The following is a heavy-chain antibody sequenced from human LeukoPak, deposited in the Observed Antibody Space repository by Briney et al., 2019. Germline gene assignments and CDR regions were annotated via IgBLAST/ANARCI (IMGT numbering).Heavy chain of an antibody. CDR2: ISPSGGST. CDR3: ARDPGQQLVLGQFDY. J-gene: IGHJ4*02. CDR1: GYTFTSNY. V-gene: IGHV1-46*01. D-gene: IGHD6-13*01. Sequence: ASVKVSCKAFGYTFTSNYMHWVRQAPGQGPEWMGVISPSGGSTTYAQKFQGRVTLTRDMSTSTDYLELSSLRSEDTAVYYCARDPGQQLVLGQFDYWGQGTLVTVSS.